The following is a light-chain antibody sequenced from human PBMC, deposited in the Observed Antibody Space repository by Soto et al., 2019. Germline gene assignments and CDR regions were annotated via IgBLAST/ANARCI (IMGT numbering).Light chain of an antibody. Sequence: QSALTQPASVSGSPGQSITISFTGTNSDVGGYNYVSWYQQYPGKAPKLMIYEVSNRPSGVSNRFSGSKSGNTASLTISGLQAEDEADYYCSSYTSSILVFGGGTKLTVL. CDR2: EVS. CDR1: NSDVGGYNY. J-gene: IGLJ3*02. V-gene: IGLV2-14*01. CDR3: SSYTSSILV.